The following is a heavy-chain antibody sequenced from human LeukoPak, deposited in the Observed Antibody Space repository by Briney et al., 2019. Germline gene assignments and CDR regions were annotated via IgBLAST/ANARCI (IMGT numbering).Heavy chain of an antibody. V-gene: IGHV1-24*01. D-gene: IGHD6-19*01. J-gene: IGHJ4*02. Sequence: GASVKVSCKVSGYPLTDLSMHWVRQAPGEGLEWIGCFEPEDGERMYAQKSQGRITMTEETTTDTAYMELSNLRSEATAVYSCAREQPGYSSGALDYWGQGTLVTVSS. CDR3: AREQPGYSSGALDY. CDR2: FEPEDGER. CDR1: GYPLTDLS.